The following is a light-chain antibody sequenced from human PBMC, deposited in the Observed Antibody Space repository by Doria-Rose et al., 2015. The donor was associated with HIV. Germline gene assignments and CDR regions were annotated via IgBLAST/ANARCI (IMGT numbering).Light chain of an antibody. CDR3: QQYYDTPS. V-gene: IGKV4-1*01. CDR1: QSLLYTSKNY. CDR2: WAS. J-gene: IGKJ3*01. Sequence: DIRVTQSPESLGMSLGERATPNCKSNQSLLYTSKNYLAWYQQKPGQPPKLLIYWASTRQSGVPARFSGSGSGTDFTLTISSLEAEDVAVYYCQQYYDTPSFGPGTTV.